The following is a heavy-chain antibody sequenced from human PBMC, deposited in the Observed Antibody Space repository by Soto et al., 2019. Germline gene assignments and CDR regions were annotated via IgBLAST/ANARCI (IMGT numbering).Heavy chain of an antibody. J-gene: IGHJ4*02. CDR1: GDSMRSGDYS. D-gene: IGHD3-10*01. Sequence: QLQLQESGSGLVKPSQTLSLTCAVSGDSMRSGDYSWSWIRQPPGKGLEWTGYISSSGNTYYNPSLKSRVTISVDRSKNQFSLKLSSVTAAETAVYYVAREAGNHYGSGCLFDYWGEGSLVTVSS. CDR3: AREAGNHYGSGCLFDY. CDR2: ISSSGNT. V-gene: IGHV4-30-2*01.